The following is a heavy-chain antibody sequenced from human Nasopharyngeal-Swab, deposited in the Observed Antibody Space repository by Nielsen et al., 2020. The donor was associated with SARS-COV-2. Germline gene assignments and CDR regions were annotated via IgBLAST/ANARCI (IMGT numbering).Heavy chain of an antibody. CDR2: LFPGDSDT. J-gene: IGHJ6*02. V-gene: IGHV5-51*01. Sequence: GESLKISCATSGYRFTDYWIDWVRQAPGKGLECMGTLFPGDSDTRYSPSFEGRVTISVDQSITTAYLHWTSLKASDTAKYYCAIGAAVGTLFHGMDVWGQGTMVTVSS. D-gene: IGHD1-26*01. CDR3: AIGAAVGTLFHGMDV. CDR1: GYRFTDYW.